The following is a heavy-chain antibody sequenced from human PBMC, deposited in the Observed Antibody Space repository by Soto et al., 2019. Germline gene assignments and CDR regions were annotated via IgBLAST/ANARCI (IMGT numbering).Heavy chain of an antibody. CDR3: ANGPWAGGY. CDR1: GFSFERYT. V-gene: IGHV3-23*01. Sequence: EVQLLESGGGLVQPGGSLRLSCEGSGFSFERYTMSWVRQAPGKGLEWVSAISGNSANTYYADSVKGRFTISRDNSKNTLYLQMSSLRAEDTALYYCANGPWAGGYWGQGTLVIVSS. D-gene: IGHD3-16*01. J-gene: IGHJ4*02. CDR2: ISGNSANT.